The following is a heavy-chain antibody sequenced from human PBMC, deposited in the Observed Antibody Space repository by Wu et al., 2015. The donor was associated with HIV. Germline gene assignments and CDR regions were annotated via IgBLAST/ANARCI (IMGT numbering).Heavy chain of an antibody. Sequence: QVQLVQSGTEVKNLGASVKVSCKASGYTFTDYYLHWVRQAPGQGLEWMGWINPNTGGTNHAQKFQGRVIMTRDPSINTAYMELSRLRSDDTAVYYCARPPPRGSQWLVMVYYFHYWGQGTLVTVSS. CDR3: ARPPPRGSQWLVMVYYFHY. J-gene: IGHJ4*02. CDR1: GYTFTDYY. D-gene: IGHD6-19*01. CDR2: INPNTGGT. V-gene: IGHV1-2*02.